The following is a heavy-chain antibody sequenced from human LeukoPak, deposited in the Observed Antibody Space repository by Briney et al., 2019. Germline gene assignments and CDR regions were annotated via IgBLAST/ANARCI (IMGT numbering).Heavy chain of an antibody. D-gene: IGHD3-9*01. CDR1: GGTFSSYA. V-gene: IGHV1-69*13. J-gene: IGHJ4*02. CDR2: INPICGTA. Sequence: ASVKVSCKASGGTFSSYAISWVRQAPGQGLEWMGGINPICGTANYAQKFQGRVTITADESTSTAYMELSSLRSEDTAVYYCARAAKKVDDILTGYPFDYWGQGTLVTVSS. CDR3: ARAAKKVDDILTGYPFDY.